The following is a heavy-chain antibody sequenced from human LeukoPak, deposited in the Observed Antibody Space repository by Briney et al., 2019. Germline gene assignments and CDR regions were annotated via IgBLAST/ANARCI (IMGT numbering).Heavy chain of an antibody. J-gene: IGHJ1*01. Sequence: SETLSLTCAVSGDYISSSSYYWGWIRQSPGTGPEWIGDIYHSGRTYYNPSLKSRVAISIDTSKNQFSLRLRSMTAADTAVFYCARRRYYDSTGYFEWGRGTLVTVSS. D-gene: IGHD3-22*01. CDR1: GDYISSSSYY. CDR3: ARRRYYDSTGYFE. V-gene: IGHV4-39*01. CDR2: IYHSGRT.